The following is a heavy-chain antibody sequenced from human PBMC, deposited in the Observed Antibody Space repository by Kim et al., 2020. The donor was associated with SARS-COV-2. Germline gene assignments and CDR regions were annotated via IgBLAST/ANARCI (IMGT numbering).Heavy chain of an antibody. J-gene: IGHJ6*02. Sequence: YIYYADSVEGRFTISRDNAKNSLYLQMNSLRAEDTAVYYCARDRAHGMDVWGQGTTVTVSS. V-gene: IGHV3-21*01. D-gene: IGHD3-10*01. CDR3: ARDRAHGMDV. CDR2: YI.